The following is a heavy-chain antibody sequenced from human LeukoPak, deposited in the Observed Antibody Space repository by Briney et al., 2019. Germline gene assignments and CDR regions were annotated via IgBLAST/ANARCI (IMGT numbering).Heavy chain of an antibody. D-gene: IGHD2-2*01. V-gene: IGHV3-21*01. CDR3: ARDHASCHRACGYGMDV. J-gene: IGHJ6*02. CDR1: GFTFGSYN. Sequence: GGSLRLSCAASGFTFGSYNMNWVRQAPGKGLEWVSSISSGSVYTSYADSVKGRFTISRDNAKDSLYLQMNSLRAEDTAVYYCARDHASCHRACGYGMDVWGQGTTVTVSS. CDR2: ISSGSVYT.